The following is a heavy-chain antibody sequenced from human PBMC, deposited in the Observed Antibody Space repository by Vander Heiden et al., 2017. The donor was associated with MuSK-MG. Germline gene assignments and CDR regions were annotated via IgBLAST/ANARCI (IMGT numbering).Heavy chain of an antibody. J-gene: IGHJ4*02. CDR2: IYDSGST. V-gene: IGHV4-31*03. Sequence: QLQLQESGPGLVKPSQTLSLTCTVPGGPITSAGYYWSWIRQHPGKGLEWIGYIYDSGSTYYNPSLKGRVTIAVDTSKNQCSLKLSSVTAADTAVYDCAREGGYDSSGYIYLDYWGQGTLVTVSS. D-gene: IGHD3-22*01. CDR3: AREGGYDSSGYIYLDY. CDR1: GGPITSAGYY.